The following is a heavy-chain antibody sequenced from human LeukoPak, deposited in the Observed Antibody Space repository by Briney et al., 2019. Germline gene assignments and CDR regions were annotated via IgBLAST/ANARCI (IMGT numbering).Heavy chain of an antibody. CDR3: AKGRRGYSQGTTDY. CDR2: ISGSGGST. J-gene: IGHJ4*02. V-gene: IGHV3-23*01. CDR1: GFTFSDYS. Sequence: GGSLRLSCAASGFTFSDYSMSWIRQAPGKGLEWVSAISGSGGSTYYADSVKGRFTISRDNSKNTLYLQMNSLRAEDTAVYYCAKGRRGYSQGTTDYWGQGTLVTVSS. D-gene: IGHD5-18*01.